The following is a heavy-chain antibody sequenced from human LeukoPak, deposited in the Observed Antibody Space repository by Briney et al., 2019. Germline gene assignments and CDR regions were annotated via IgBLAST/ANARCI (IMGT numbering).Heavy chain of an antibody. D-gene: IGHD1-26*01. V-gene: IGHV1-18*01. CDR1: GYTFTSYG. Sequence: ASVKVSCKASGYTFTSYGISWVRQAPGQGLEWMGWISAYNGNTNYAQKLQSRVTMTTDTSTSTAYMELRSLRSDDTAVYYCAREVSGSYASYYYYGMDVWGQGTTVTVSS. J-gene: IGHJ6*02. CDR2: ISAYNGNT. CDR3: AREVSGSYASYYYYGMDV.